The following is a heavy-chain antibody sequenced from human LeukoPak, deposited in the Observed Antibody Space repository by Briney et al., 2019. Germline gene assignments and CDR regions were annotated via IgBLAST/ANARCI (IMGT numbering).Heavy chain of an antibody. CDR1: GFTFRSYW. V-gene: IGHV3-30*18. D-gene: IGHD3-22*01. CDR2: ISYDGSNK. CDR3: AKDTNYYDSSSLDY. Sequence: GGSLRLSCAASGFTFRSYWMSWVRQAPGKGLEWVAVISYDGSNKYYADSVKGRFTISRDNSKNTLYLQMNSLRAEDTAVYYCAKDTNYYDSSSLDYWGQGTLVTVSS. J-gene: IGHJ4*02.